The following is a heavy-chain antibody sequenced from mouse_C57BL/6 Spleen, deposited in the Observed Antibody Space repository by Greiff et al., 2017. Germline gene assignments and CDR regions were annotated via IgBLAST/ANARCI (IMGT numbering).Heavy chain of an antibody. CDR2: ISYDGSN. Sequence: EVQLQQSGPGLVKPSQSLSLTCSVTGYSITSGYYWNWIRQFPGNKLEWMGYISYDGSNNYNPSLKNRISITRDTSKNQFFLKLNSVTTEDTATYYCARGGYDYDGPGYWGQGTTLTVSS. D-gene: IGHD2-4*01. CDR3: ARGGYDYDGPGY. CDR1: GYSITSGYY. J-gene: IGHJ2*01. V-gene: IGHV3-6*01.